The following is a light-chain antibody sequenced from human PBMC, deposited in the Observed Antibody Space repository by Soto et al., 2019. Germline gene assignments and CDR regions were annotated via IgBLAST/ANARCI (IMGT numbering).Light chain of an antibody. CDR2: SDN. J-gene: IGLJ1*01. V-gene: IGLV1-47*02. CDR3: AAWDGLLSGYG. CDR1: SSNIAKNY. Sequence: QSVLTQPPSASGTPGQRVTISCSGDSSNIAKNYVYWYQQVPGMAPTLLIYSDNQRPSGVPDRFSGSKSGTSASLAISGLRSEDEADYSGAAWDGLLSGYGFGGGTKV.